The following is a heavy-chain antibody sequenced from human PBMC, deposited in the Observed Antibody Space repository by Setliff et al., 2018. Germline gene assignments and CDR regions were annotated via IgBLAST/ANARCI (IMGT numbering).Heavy chain of an antibody. Sequence: ASVKVSCKASGYTFTGYYMHWVRQAPGQGLEWMGRINPNSGGTNYAQKFQGRVTMTRDTSTSTAYMELRSLRSDDTAVYYCASDGQGNYNFWSGSYYYYGMDVWGQGTTVTVSS. CDR1: GYTFTGYY. D-gene: IGHD3-3*01. CDR3: ASDGQGNYNFWSGSYYYYGMDV. CDR2: INPNSGGT. J-gene: IGHJ6*02. V-gene: IGHV1-2*06.